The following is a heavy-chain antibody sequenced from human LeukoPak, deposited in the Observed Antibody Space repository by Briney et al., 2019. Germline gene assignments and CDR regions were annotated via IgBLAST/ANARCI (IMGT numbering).Heavy chain of an antibody. J-gene: IGHJ5*02. V-gene: IGHV4-39*07. Sequence: SETLSLTCTVSGGSISSSSYYWGWIRQPPGKGLEWIGSIYYSGSTYYNPSLKSRVTISVDTSKNQFSLKLSSVTAADTAVYYCARVKTAAAGTRFDPWGQGTLVTVSS. CDR3: ARVKTAAAGTRFDP. CDR2: IYYSGST. CDR1: GGSISSSSYY. D-gene: IGHD6-13*01.